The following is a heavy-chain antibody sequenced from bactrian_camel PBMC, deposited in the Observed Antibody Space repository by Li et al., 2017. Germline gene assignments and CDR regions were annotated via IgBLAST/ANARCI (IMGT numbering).Heavy chain of an antibody. D-gene: IGHD2*01. V-gene: IGHV3S31*01. CDR1: GFTFSRYA. J-gene: IGHJ6*01. Sequence: VQLVESGGGLVQPGGSLRLSCVASGFTFSRYAMSWVRQAPGKGLEWVSTSEGENIYYAHSVKGRFTISRDNAKNTLFLQMNNLKTEDTALYYCATVYTRSVVLHRAFGNWGQGTQVTVS. CDR2: TSEGENI. CDR3: ATVYTRSVVLHRAFGN.